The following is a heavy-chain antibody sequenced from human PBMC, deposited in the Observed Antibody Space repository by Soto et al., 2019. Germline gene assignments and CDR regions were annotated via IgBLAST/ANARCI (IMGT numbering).Heavy chain of an antibody. Sequence: GGSLRLSCAASGFTFSNYAMSWVRQAPGKGLEWVSAIDGGGGDTYYADSVKGRFTISRDNFKSALYLQMNSLRVEDTAIYYCAKDPDCSSHACFGPYDWGQGTLVTVSS. CDR3: AKDPDCSSHACFGPYD. D-gene: IGHD2-2*01. J-gene: IGHJ4*02. CDR2: IDGGGGDT. V-gene: IGHV3-23*01. CDR1: GFTFSNYA.